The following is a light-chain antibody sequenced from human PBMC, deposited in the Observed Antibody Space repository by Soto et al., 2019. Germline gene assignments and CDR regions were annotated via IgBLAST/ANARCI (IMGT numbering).Light chain of an antibody. J-gene: IGKJ1*01. CDR1: QRFSTY. V-gene: IGKV3-11*01. CDR3: QQRSNWPLT. CDR2: DAS. Sequence: EIVLTQSPATLSLSPGERATLSCRASQRFSTYFAWYQQKPGQAPRLLIYDASNRATGIPARFSGSGSGTDFTLTISSLEPEDFAVYYCQQRSNWPLTFGQGTRVEIK.